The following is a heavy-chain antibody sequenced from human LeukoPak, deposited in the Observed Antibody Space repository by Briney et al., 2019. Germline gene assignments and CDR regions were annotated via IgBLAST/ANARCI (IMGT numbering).Heavy chain of an antibody. V-gene: IGHV1-46*01. D-gene: IGHD1-26*01. CDR3: ARDPSGSWQWFDS. J-gene: IGHJ5*01. Sequence: ASVKVSCTASGYTFTSYYMHWVRQAPGQGLEWMGVINPVGGSTTYAQKFQGRVTMTRDTSTTTVYMELTGLRSEDTAVYYCARDPSGSWQWFDSWGQGALVTVSS. CDR1: GYTFTSYY. CDR2: INPVGGST.